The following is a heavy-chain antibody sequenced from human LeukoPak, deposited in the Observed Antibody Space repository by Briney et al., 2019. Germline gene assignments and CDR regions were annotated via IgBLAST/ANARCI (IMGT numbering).Heavy chain of an antibody. V-gene: IGHV3-30*18. D-gene: IGHD3-22*01. CDR2: ISYDGSNK. Sequence: GRSLRLSCAASGSAFSSYGMHWVRQAPGKGLEWVAVISYDGSNKYYADTVKGRFTISRDNSKNTLYLQMNSLRAEDTAVYYCAKGFSSSEIHYYDSSGYYTNWGQGTLVTVSS. CDR3: AKGFSSSEIHYYDSSGYYTN. CDR1: GSAFSSYG. J-gene: IGHJ4*02.